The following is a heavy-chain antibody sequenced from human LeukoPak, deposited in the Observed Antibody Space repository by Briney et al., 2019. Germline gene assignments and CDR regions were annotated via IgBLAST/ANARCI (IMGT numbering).Heavy chain of an antibody. CDR3: ARDKFGGTDY. Sequence: GGSLRLSCTASGFTFSSYGIHWVRQAPGKGLEWVAFIRYDGSNKYYADSVKGRFTISRDNSNNTLYLQMNSLRAEDTAVYYCARDKFGGTDYWGQGTLVTVSS. D-gene: IGHD3-16*01. CDR2: IRYDGSNK. V-gene: IGHV3-30*02. CDR1: GFTFSSYG. J-gene: IGHJ4*02.